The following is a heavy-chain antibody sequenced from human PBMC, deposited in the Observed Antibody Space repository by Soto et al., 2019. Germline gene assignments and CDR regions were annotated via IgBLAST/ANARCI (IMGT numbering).Heavy chain of an antibody. CDR1: GFTFDDYA. Sequence: PGGSLRLSCAASGFTFDDYAMHWVRQAPGKGLEWVSGISWNSGSIGYADSVKGRFTISRDNAKNSLYLQMNSLRAEDTALYYCAKPDQVRGSYRYMLALGAFGIWGQGTMVTVSS. CDR2: ISWNSGSI. CDR3: AKPDQVRGSYRYMLALGAFGI. J-gene: IGHJ3*02. V-gene: IGHV3-9*01. D-gene: IGHD3-16*02.